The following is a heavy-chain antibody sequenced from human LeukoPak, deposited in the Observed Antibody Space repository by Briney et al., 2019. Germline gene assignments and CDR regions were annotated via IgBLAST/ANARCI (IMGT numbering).Heavy chain of an antibody. Sequence: SETLSLTCTVSGASISPDYWSWLRQPPGKGLEWIGYVHHTGTTRYNPSPNSRVTISVDTSQNQFSLRLRSVTATDTAVYYCARGAGWYGSWGQGTLVAVSS. J-gene: IGHJ5*01. CDR3: ARGAGWYGS. V-gene: IGHV4-59*01. CDR2: VHHTGTT. CDR1: GASISPDY.